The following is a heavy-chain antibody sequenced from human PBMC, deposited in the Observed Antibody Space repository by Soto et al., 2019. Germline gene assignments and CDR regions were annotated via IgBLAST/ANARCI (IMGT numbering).Heavy chain of an antibody. J-gene: IGHJ6*02. CDR3: ARAGLYSSRWSSLPYYYYYGMDV. CDR2: IIPIFGTA. D-gene: IGHD6-13*01. CDR1: GGTFSSYA. Sequence: GASVKVSCKASGGTFSSYAISWVRQAPGQGLEWMGGIIPIFGTANYAQKFQGRVTITADESTSTAYMELSSLRSEDTAVYYCARAGLYSSRWSSLPYYYYYGMDVWGQGTTVTVSS. V-gene: IGHV1-69*13.